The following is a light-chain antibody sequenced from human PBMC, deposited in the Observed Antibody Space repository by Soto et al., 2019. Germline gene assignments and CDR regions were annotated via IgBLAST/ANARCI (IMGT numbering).Light chain of an antibody. CDR3: SSCTSSSTLDVV. V-gene: IGLV2-14*01. J-gene: IGLJ2*01. CDR2: DVS. Sequence: QSVLTQPASVSGSPGQSITISCTGTSSDVGGYNYVSWYQQHPGKASKLMIYDVSNRPSGVSNRFSGSKFGNTASLTISGLQAEDEADYYCSSCTSSSTLDVVFGGGTKLTVL. CDR1: SSDVGGYNY.